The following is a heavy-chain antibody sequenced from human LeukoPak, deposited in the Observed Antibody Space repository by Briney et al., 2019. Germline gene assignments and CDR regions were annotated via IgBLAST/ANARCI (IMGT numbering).Heavy chain of an antibody. V-gene: IGHV3-7*01. CDR1: GSTFSSYW. Sequence: GGSLRLSCAASGSTFSSYWMSWVRQAPGKGLEWVANIKQDGSEKYYVDSVKGRFTISRDNAKNSLYLQMNSLRAEDTAVYYCARERSDGKTTVKSVSYAFDIWGQGTMVTVSS. J-gene: IGHJ3*02. CDR3: ARERSDGKTTVKSVSYAFDI. D-gene: IGHD4-11*01. CDR2: IKQDGSEK.